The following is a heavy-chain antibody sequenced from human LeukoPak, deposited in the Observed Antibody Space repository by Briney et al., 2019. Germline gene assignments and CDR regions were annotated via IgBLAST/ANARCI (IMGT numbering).Heavy chain of an antibody. Sequence: ASVTVSCTASGYTFTNYTINWVRLAPGQGLEWMGWIDTNTGNPTYAQGFAGRFVFSLDTSVTTTYLQISSLKAEDTAVYFCTRGRDTTGYFVYWGQGTLVTVSS. D-gene: IGHD3-22*01. CDR1: GYTFTNYT. V-gene: IGHV7-4-1*02. CDR3: TRGRDTTGYFVY. CDR2: IDTNTGNP. J-gene: IGHJ4*02.